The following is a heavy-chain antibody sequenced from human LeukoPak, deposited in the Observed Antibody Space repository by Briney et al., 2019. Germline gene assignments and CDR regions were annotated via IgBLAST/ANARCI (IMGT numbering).Heavy chain of an antibody. CDR2: INPNSGGT. CDR3: ARGNPMGYSSSSAAFDI. V-gene: IGHV1-2*02. J-gene: IGHJ3*02. D-gene: IGHD6-6*01. Sequence: ASVKVSCKASGYTFTGYYMHWVRQAPGQGLEWMGWINPNSGGTNYAQKFQGRVTITRNTSISTAYMELSSLRSEDTAVYYCARGNPMGYSSSSAAFDIWGQGTMVTVSS. CDR1: GYTFTGYY.